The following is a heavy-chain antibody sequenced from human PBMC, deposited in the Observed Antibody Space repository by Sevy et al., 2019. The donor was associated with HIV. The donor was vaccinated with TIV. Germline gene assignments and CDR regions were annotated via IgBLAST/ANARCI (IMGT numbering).Heavy chain of an antibody. V-gene: IGHV4-61*01. CDR2: IYYTGST. J-gene: IGHJ6*02. CDR1: GGSVSSDTYF. D-gene: IGHD1-26*01. Sequence: GSLRLSCAVSGGSVSSDTYFWSWIRQPPGKGLESIGYIYYTGSTNYNPSLKSRVTISVDTSKNQISLKLSSLSAADTAVYYCARVGGLTDYGMDVWGQGTTVTVSS. CDR3: ARVGGLTDYGMDV.